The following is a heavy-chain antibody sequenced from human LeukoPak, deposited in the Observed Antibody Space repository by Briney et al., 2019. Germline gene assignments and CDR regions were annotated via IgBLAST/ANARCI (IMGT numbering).Heavy chain of an antibody. CDR2: IYYSGST. Sequence: SETLSLTCTVSGGSISSYYWSWIRQPPGKGLGWIGYIYYSGSTNYNPSLKSRVTISVDTSKNQFSLKLSSVTAADTAVYYCARGYSSSWNLYWGQGTLVTVSS. CDR3: ARGYSSSWNLY. CDR1: GGSISSYY. D-gene: IGHD6-13*01. J-gene: IGHJ4*02. V-gene: IGHV4-59*01.